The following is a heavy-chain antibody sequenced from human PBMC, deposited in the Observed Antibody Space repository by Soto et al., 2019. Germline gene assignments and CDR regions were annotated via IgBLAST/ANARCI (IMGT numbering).Heavy chain of an antibody. V-gene: IGHV3-30*18. D-gene: IGHD3-22*01. CDR3: AKDITAFKSSGYNCWEY. Sequence: QVQLVQSGGGVVQPGRSLRLSCAASGFTFSSYDMHWVRQAPGKGLEWVALISYDGSNKDYADSVKGRFTISRDNSKNTLYLQMNDLRAEHTAMYYCAKDITAFKSSGYNCWEYWGQEPWSPSPQ. J-gene: IGHJ4*01. CDR1: GFTFSSYD. CDR2: ISYDGSNK.